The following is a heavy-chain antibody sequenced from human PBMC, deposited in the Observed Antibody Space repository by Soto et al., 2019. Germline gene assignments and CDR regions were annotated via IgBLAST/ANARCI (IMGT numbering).Heavy chain of an antibody. Sequence: PGESLKISCKGSGYSFTSYWIGWVRQMPGKGLEWMGIIYPGDSDTRYSPSFQGQVTISADKSISTAYLQWSSLKASDTAMYYCAGLNCGCSSGWYSCHWGQGTLVTVSS. CDR3: AGLNCGCSSGWYSCH. CDR1: GYSFTSYW. CDR2: IYPGDSDT. D-gene: IGHD6-19*01. V-gene: IGHV5-51*01. J-gene: IGHJ4*02.